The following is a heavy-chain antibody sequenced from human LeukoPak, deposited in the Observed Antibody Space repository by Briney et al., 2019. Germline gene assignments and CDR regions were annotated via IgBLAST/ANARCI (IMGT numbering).Heavy chain of an antibody. J-gene: IGHJ4*02. Sequence: GGSLRLSCAGSGFTFSTYSMSWVRQAPGKGLEWVSSISSSSSYIYYADSVKGRFTNSRDNAKNSLYLQMNSLRAEDTAVYYCARDGTAFGYWGQGTLVTVSS. CDR3: ARDGTAFGY. CDR2: ISSSSSYI. CDR1: GFTFSTYS. V-gene: IGHV3-21*01. D-gene: IGHD1/OR15-1a*01.